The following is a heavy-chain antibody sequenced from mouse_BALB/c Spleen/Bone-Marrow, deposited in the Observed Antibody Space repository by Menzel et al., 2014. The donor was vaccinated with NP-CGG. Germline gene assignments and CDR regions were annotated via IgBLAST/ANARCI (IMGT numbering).Heavy chain of an antibody. V-gene: IGHV5-6-5*01. CDR1: GFTFSSFV. J-gene: IGHJ2*01. Sequence: DVMLVESGGGLVQPGGSLKLSCAASGFTFSSFVMSWVRQTPEKRLGWVASISSGGSMYYSDSVKGRFIISRDNARNILYMQMSSMRSEDTAMYYCARNSYGSSHFDYWGQGSTLTVSS. CDR3: ARNSYGSSHFDY. D-gene: IGHD1-1*01. CDR2: ISSGGSM.